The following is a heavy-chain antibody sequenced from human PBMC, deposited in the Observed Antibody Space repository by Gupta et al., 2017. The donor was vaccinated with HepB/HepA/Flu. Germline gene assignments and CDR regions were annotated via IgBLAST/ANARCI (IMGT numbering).Heavy chain of an antibody. CDR3: ARGPYYDILTGYYNGYNWFDP. J-gene: IGHJ5*02. Sequence: QVQLVQSGAEVKKPGASVKVSCKASGYTFTSNYMHWARQAPGQGLEWMGIINPSGGSTSYAQKFQGRVTMTRDTSTSTVYMELSSLRSEDTAVYYCARGPYYDILTGYYNGYNWFDPWGQGTLVTVSS. V-gene: IGHV1-46*01. D-gene: IGHD3-9*01. CDR2: INPSGGST. CDR1: GYTFTSNY.